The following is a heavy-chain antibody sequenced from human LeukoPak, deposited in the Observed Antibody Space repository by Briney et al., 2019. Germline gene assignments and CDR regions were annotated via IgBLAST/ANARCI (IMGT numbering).Heavy chain of an antibody. CDR1: GYTFTGYY. D-gene: IGHD6-13*01. J-gene: IGHJ4*02. V-gene: IGHV1-2*02. Sequence: GASVKVSCKAPGYTFTGYYMRWVRQAPGQGLEWMGWISPNSGATNYAQNFQARVTMTGDTSISTAYMELSSLRSDDTAVYYCARLGGGSSWSNFDFWGQGTLVTVSS. CDR2: ISPNSGAT. CDR3: ARLGGGSSWSNFDF.